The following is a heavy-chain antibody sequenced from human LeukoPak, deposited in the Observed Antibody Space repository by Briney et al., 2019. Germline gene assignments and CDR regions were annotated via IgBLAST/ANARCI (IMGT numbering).Heavy chain of an antibody. CDR2: MYYSGST. J-gene: IGHJ4*02. D-gene: IGHD5-12*01. CDR3: ARANRYDLYFDY. CDR1: GGSFSGYY. Sequence: SETLSLTCAVYGGSFSGYYWSWIRQPPGKGLEWIGYMYYSGSTNFNPSLRSRVTISVATSKNQFSLKLSSATAADTAVYYCARANRYDLYFDYWGQGTLVTVSS. V-gene: IGHV4-59*01.